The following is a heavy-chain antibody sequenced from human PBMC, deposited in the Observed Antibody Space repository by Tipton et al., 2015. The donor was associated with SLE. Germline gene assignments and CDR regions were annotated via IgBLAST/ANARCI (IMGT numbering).Heavy chain of an antibody. D-gene: IGHD4-17*01. Sequence: LRLSCTVSGGSISSSSYYWGWIRQPPGKGLEWIGSIYYSGSTNYNPSLKSRVTISVDTSKNQFSLKLSSVTAADTAVYYCARLDGDPGDYWGQGTLVTVSS. CDR1: GGSISSSSYY. CDR3: ARLDGDPGDY. CDR2: IYYSGST. J-gene: IGHJ4*02. V-gene: IGHV4-39*07.